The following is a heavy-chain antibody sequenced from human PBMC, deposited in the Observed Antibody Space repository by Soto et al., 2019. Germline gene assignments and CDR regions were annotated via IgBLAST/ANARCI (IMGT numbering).Heavy chain of an antibody. CDR1: GGSISSGGYY. Sequence: PSETLSLPCTVSGGSISSGGYYWSWIRQHPGKGLEWIGYIYYSASTYYNPSLKSRVTISVDTSKNQFSLKLSSVTAADTAVYYCARGGTSDYYYGMDVWGQGTTVTVSS. V-gene: IGHV4-31*03. D-gene: IGHD1-26*01. CDR3: ARGGTSDYYYGMDV. CDR2: IYYSAST. J-gene: IGHJ6*02.